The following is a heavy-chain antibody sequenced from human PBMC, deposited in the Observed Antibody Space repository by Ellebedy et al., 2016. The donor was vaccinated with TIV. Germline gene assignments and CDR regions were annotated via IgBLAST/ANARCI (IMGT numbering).Heavy chain of an antibody. V-gene: IGHV3-7*03. D-gene: IGHD4-17*01. CDR3: AKDDTVTTPPEYFQH. CDR1: GFTFSNYA. J-gene: IGHJ1*01. CDR2: IEQDGSEK. Sequence: PGGSLRLSCAASGFTFSNYAMNWVRQAPGKGLEWVATIEQDGSEKSYLDSVKGRFTISRDNAKNSLYLQMNSLRAEDTAVYYCAKDDTVTTPPEYFQHWGQGTLVTVSS.